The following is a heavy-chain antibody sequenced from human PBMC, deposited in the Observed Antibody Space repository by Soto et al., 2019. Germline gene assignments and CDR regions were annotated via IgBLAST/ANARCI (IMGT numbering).Heavy chain of an antibody. V-gene: IGHV3-30-3*01. J-gene: IGHJ3*02. CDR1: GFTFSSYA. Sequence: QVQLVESGGGVVQPGRSLRLSCAASGFTFSSYAMHWVRQAPGKGLEWVAGISYDGSNKYYADSVKGGFTISRDNSKNTLYLQMNRMKAVDTAVYYGARDLAGRTGSSHAFDIWGQGTMVTVSS. CDR3: ARDLAGRTGSSHAFDI. D-gene: IGHD1-1*01. CDR2: ISYDGSNK.